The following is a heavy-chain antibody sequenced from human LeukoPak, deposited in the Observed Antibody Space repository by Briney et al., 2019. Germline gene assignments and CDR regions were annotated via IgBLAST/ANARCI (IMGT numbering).Heavy chain of an antibody. J-gene: IGHJ6*02. CDR3: ARDRTRYCSGGSCYSSYGMDV. V-gene: IGHV3-48*01. D-gene: IGHD2-15*01. Sequence: GGSLRLSCAASGFTFSSYNMNWVRQAPVKGLEWVSYISSSSSTIYYADSVKGRFTISKDNAKNSLYLQMNSLRAEDTAVYYCARDRTRYCSGGSCYSSYGMDVWGQGTTVTVSS. CDR2: ISSSSSTI. CDR1: GFTFSSYN.